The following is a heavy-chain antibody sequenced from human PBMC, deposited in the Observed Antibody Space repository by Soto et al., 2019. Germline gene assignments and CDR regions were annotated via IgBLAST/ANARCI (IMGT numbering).Heavy chain of an antibody. D-gene: IGHD5-18*01. CDR3: ARDRGLYVDTDTLDY. Sequence: GASVKVSCKASGGTFSSYAISWVRQAPGQGLEWMGGIIPIFGTANYAQKFQGRVMITADNSKSTLYLQMISLRVEDTAVYYCARDRGLYVDTDTLDYWGRGTLVTVSS. CDR1: GGTFSSYA. V-gene: IGHV1-69*06. CDR2: IIPIFGTA. J-gene: IGHJ4*02.